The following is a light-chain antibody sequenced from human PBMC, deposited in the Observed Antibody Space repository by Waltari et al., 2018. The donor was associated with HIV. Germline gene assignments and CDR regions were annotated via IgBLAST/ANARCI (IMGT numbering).Light chain of an antibody. V-gene: IGLV1-40*01. Sequence: QSVLTQPPSVSGAPGQTVTISCTGSSSNLGTGYAVHWSQQLPGAAPKLLIFANHNRRSGVPYLFSGSKSGTSASLAITGLQAGDEADYYCQSYDNSLRVIFGGGTKLTVL. CDR3: QSYDNSLRVI. CDR1: SSNLGTGYA. J-gene: IGLJ2*01. CDR2: ANH.